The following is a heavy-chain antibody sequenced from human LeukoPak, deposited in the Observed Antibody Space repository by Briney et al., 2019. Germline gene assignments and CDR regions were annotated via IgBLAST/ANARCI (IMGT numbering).Heavy chain of an antibody. J-gene: IGHJ1*01. D-gene: IGHD6-19*01. Sequence: PSETLSLTCTVSGGSISSSSYYWGWIRQPPGKGLEWIGSIYYSGSTYYNPSLKSRVTISVDTSKNQFSLKLSSVTAADTAVYYCASCIAVAGPPEYFQHWGQGTLVTVSS. CDR3: ASCIAVAGPPEYFQH. V-gene: IGHV4-39*01. CDR1: GGSISSSSYY. CDR2: IYYSGST.